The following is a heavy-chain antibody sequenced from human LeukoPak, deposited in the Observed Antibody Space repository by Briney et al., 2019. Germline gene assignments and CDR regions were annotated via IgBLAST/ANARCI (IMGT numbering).Heavy chain of an antibody. V-gene: IGHV1-2*02. Sequence: ASVKVSCKASGYTFADNHMYWIRQAPGQGLECMGWISPNSGVTNYAQKFQGRITMTGDTSISTGYMELSSLRSDDTAVYYCARELGRNAFDVWGQGTMDTVSS. CDR2: ISPNSGVT. D-gene: IGHD7-27*01. CDR3: ARELGRNAFDV. J-gene: IGHJ3*01. CDR1: GYTFADNH.